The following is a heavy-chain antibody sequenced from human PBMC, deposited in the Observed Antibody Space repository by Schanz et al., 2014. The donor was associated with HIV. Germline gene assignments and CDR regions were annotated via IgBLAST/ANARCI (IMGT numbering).Heavy chain of an antibody. Sequence: QVQLVQSGAEMKKPGASVKVSCKTSGYTFIDYFIHWVRQAPGQGLEWMGIINPRGGNTTYAQKFQGRVTMTRDTSTSTVYMELSSLTSDDTAVYYCTRGARDCSNGVCGGTYFDYWGQGTLVTVSS. CDR2: INPRGGNT. V-gene: IGHV1-46*01. D-gene: IGHD2-8*01. CDR3: TRGARDCSNGVCGGTYFDY. J-gene: IGHJ4*02. CDR1: GYTFIDYF.